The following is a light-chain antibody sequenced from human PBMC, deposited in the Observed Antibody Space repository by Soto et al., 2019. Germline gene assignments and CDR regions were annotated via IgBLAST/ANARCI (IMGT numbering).Light chain of an antibody. V-gene: IGLV2-14*01. Sequence: SSPAPPAPLSGSPGQSITLSRPGTSSDVGGYEFVSWYQQHPDNAPKLIIYDVSDRPSGESSRFSGSKSANTASLTISGLQAEDEADYYCSSYTSSGTYVFGTGTKVTVL. CDR2: DVS. CDR1: SSDVGGYEF. J-gene: IGLJ1*01. CDR3: SSYTSSGTYV.